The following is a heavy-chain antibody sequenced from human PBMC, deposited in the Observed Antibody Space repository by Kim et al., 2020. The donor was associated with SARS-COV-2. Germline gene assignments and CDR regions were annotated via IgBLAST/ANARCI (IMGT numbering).Heavy chain of an antibody. Sequence: SVKVSCKASGGTFSSYAISWVRQAPGQGLEWMGGIIPIFGTANYAQKFQGIVTITADESTSTAYMELSSLRSEDTAVYYCASCNRNWFDPWGQGTLVTVSS. CDR2: IIPIFGTA. J-gene: IGHJ5*02. CDR1: GGTFSSYA. V-gene: IGHV1-69*13. CDR3: ASCNRNWFDP.